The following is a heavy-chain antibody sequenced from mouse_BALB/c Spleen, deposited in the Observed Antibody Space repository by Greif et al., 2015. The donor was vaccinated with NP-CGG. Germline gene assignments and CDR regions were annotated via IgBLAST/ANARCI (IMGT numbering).Heavy chain of an antibody. CDR1: GFNIKDTY. CDR3: ARPGHYYGYDYFDY. CDR2: IDPANGNT. V-gene: IGHV14-3*02. D-gene: IGHD1-2*01. Sequence: VQLKHSGAELVKPGASVKLSCTASGFNIKDTYMHWVKQRPEQGLEWIGRIDPANGNTKYDPKFQGKAIITADTSSNTAYLQLSSLTSEDTAVYYCARPGHYYGYDYFDYWGQGTTLTVSS. J-gene: IGHJ2*01.